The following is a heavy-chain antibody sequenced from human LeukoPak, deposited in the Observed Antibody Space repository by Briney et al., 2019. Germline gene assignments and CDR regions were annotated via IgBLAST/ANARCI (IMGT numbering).Heavy chain of an antibody. D-gene: IGHD6-13*01. CDR1: GGSISSYY. CDR3: ARMPMYSSSAVDY. V-gene: IGHV4-59*01. Sequence: SETLSLTCTVSGGSISSYYWSWIRQPPGKGLEWIGYIYYSGSTNYNPSLKSRVTISVDTSKNQFSLKLSSVTAADTAVYYCARMPMYSSSAVDYWGQGTLVTVSS. CDR2: IYYSGST. J-gene: IGHJ4*02.